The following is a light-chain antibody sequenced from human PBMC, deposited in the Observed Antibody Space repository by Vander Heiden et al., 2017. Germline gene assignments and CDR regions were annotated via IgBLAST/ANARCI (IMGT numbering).Light chain of an antibody. CDR3: SSYTTSSTQV. J-gene: IGLJ1*01. Sequence: QFALTQLASVSGSPGQSITISCAGTSSYVGNDKYVSWYQQHPGKAPKLVIYDVTNRPSGVSNRFSGAKSGNTASLTISGLQPEDEADYYCSSYTTSSTQVFGTGTKVTVL. CDR1: SSYVGNDKY. CDR2: DVT. V-gene: IGLV2-14*03.